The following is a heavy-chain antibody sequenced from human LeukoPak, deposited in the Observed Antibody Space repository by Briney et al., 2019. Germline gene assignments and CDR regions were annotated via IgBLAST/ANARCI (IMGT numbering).Heavy chain of an antibody. D-gene: IGHD3-10*01. Sequence: GGSLRLFCGASGFPFSIYPMRGVRRARGKGLVWVSAISDCCGHTYYADSVKGRYTISRDNSKNTLYLRMNSLRAEDTAVYYCAKDTLRMVRGPSDYWGQGTLVTVSS. CDR3: AKDTLRMVRGPSDY. CDR1: GFPFSIYP. V-gene: IGHV3-23*01. J-gene: IGHJ4*02. CDR2: ISDCCGHT.